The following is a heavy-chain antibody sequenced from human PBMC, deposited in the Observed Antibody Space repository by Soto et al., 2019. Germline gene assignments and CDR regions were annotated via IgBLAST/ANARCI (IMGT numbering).Heavy chain of an antibody. CDR1: GYTFTSYA. J-gene: IGHJ4*02. D-gene: IGHD6-13*01. CDR3: ARDLSPDLQYRSSWYAPGY. V-gene: IGHV1-3*01. Sequence: GASVKVSCKASGYTFTSYAMHWVRQAPGQRLEWMGWINAGNGNTKYSQKFQGRVTITRDTSASTAYMELSSLRSEDTAVYYCARDLSPDLQYRSSWYAPGYWGQGALVTVSS. CDR2: INAGNGNT.